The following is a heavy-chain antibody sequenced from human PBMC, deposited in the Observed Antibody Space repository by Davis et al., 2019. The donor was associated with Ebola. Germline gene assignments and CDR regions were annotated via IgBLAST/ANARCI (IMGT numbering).Heavy chain of an antibody. Sequence: GESLKISCAPSAFTFPNYWMHWVRQAPGKGLVWVSRINPDGSFTDYADSVKGRFSISRDSTSNTLYLQMNGLRAEDTAVYYCARSSYQPDYWGQGTLVTVSS. CDR1: AFTFPNYW. V-gene: IGHV3-74*01. D-gene: IGHD2-2*01. CDR3: ARSSYQPDY. CDR2: INPDGSFT. J-gene: IGHJ4*02.